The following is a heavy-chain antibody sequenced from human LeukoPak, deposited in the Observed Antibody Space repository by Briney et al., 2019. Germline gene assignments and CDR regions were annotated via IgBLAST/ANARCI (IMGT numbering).Heavy chain of an antibody. Sequence: QPGGSLRLSCAASGFTFSSYWMTWVRQAPGKGLEWVANINLDGSEKFYVDSVKGRFTISRDNAKNSLYLQMNSLRAEDTAVYYCARDPILDYWGQGTLVTVSS. V-gene: IGHV3-7*01. J-gene: IGHJ4*02. CDR1: GFTFSSYW. CDR3: ARDPILDY. CDR2: INLDGSEK.